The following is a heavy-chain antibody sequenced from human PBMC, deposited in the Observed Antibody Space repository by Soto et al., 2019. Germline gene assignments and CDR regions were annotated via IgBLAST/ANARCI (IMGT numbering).Heavy chain of an antibody. CDR3: ANQNSGYYYDSSGYPYYFDY. CDR1: GYTLTELS. CDR2: FDPEDGET. D-gene: IGHD3-22*01. Sequence: ASVKVSCKVSGYTLTELSMHWMRQAPGKGLEWMGGFDPEDGETIYAQKFQGRVTMTEDASTDTAYMELSSLRSEDTAVYYCANQNSGYYYDSSGYPYYFDYWGQGTLVTVSS. V-gene: IGHV1-24*01. J-gene: IGHJ4*02.